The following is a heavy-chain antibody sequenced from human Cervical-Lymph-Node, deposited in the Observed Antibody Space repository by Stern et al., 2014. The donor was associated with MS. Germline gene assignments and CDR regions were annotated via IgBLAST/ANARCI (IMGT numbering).Heavy chain of an antibody. CDR3: ARGAAVGF. V-gene: IGHV3-7*01. D-gene: IGHD6-19*01. CDR1: GFTFSNYW. Sequence: EVQLVGSGGGLVQPGGSLRLSCAASGFTFSNYWMNWVRQAPGKGLEWVASVKQDGSEKYYVDSVKGRFTISRDNAKNSLYLQMNSLRVEDTAAYYCARGAAVGFWGQGTLVTVSS. J-gene: IGHJ4*02. CDR2: VKQDGSEK.